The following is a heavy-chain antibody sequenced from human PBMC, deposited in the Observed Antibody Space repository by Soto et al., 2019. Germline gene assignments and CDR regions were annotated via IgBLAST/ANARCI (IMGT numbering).Heavy chain of an antibody. Sequence: GGSLRLSCTASGFTFGDYAMSWVRQAPGKGLEWVDFIRSKAYGGTTEYAASVKGRFTISRDDSKSIAYLQMNSLKTEDTAVYYCTREGLSSGYYPAYFDYWGQGTLVTVSS. CDR3: TREGLSSGYYPAYFDY. CDR2: IRSKAYGGTT. D-gene: IGHD3-22*01. CDR1: GFTFGDYA. V-gene: IGHV3-49*04. J-gene: IGHJ4*02.